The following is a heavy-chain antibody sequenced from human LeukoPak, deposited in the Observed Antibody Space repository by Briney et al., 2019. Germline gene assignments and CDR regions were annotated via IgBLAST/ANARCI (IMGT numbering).Heavy chain of an antibody. CDR3: ARDVPHYYDSSGYPDY. CDR1: GYTFTSYG. Sequence: GASVKVSCKASGYTFTSYGISWVRQAPGQGLEWMGWISAYNGNTNYAQKLQGRVTMTTDTSTSTAYMELRSLRSVDTAVYYCARDVPHYYDSSGYPDYWGQGTLVTVSS. J-gene: IGHJ4*02. V-gene: IGHV1-18*01. D-gene: IGHD3-22*01. CDR2: ISAYNGNT.